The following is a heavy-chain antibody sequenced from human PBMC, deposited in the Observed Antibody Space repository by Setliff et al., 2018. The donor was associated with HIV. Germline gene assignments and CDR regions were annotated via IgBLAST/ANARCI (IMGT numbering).Heavy chain of an antibody. Sequence: ASVKVSCKASGYSFTTYGISWVRQAPGQGLECVGWISVYNGQTLYAQKVQDRITVTMDIPKDTAYMELRGLTPDDTAVYYCARGHHFYWYFDLWGPGTQVTSPQ. CDR3: ARGHHFYWYFDL. CDR1: GYSFTTYG. CDR2: ISVYNGQT. J-gene: IGHJ2*01. V-gene: IGHV1-18*01.